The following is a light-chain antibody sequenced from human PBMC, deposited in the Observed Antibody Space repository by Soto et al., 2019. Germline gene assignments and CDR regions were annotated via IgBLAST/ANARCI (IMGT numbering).Light chain of an antibody. CDR2: KAS. CDR1: QSINSW. Sequence: DIQMTQSPSTLSASVGDRVTINFRARQSINSWLAWYQQKPGKAPKLLIYKASSLESGVPSRFSGSGSGTEFTLTISSLQPDDFATYYCQKYNSYSRTFGQGTKVDIK. V-gene: IGKV1-5*03. J-gene: IGKJ1*01. CDR3: QKYNSYSRT.